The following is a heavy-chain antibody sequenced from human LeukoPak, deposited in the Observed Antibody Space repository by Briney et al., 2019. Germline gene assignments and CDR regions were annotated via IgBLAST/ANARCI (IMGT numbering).Heavy chain of an antibody. J-gene: IGHJ5*02. D-gene: IGHD6-6*01. CDR2: INAGNGNT. CDR3: ARDLVTGNWFDP. V-gene: IGHV1-3*01. CDR1: GYTFTSYA. Sequence: GASVKVSCKASGYTFTSYAMHWVRQAPGQRLEWMGWINAGNGNTKYSQKFQGRVTITRDTSESTAYMELSSLRSEDTAVYYCARDLVTGNWFDPWGQGTLVTVSS.